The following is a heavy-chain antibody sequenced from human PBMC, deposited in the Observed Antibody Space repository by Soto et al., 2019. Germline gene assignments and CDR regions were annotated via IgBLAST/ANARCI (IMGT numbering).Heavy chain of an antibody. CDR3: ARHHDAGYYFDY. Sequence: SETLSLTCTVSGGSISGYYWSWIRQPPGKGLEWIGNIYNTGSTVYNPSFKSRVTISVDTSRNQFSLRLNSVTAADTAVYYCARHHDAGYYFDYWGQGTQVTVSS. CDR1: GGSISGYY. J-gene: IGHJ4*02. V-gene: IGHV4-59*08. CDR2: IYNTGST.